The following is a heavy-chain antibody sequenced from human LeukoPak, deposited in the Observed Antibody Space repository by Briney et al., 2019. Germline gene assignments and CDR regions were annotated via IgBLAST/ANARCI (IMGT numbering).Heavy chain of an antibody. V-gene: IGHV4-61*02. CDR2: IYTSGST. CDR3: ARRYCSSTSCYKGNAFDI. Sequence: PSQTLSLTCTVSGGSISSGSYSWSWIRQPAGKGLEWIGRIYTSGSTNYNPSLKSRVTISVDTSKNQFSLKLSSVTAADTAVYYCARRYCSSTSCYKGNAFDIWGQGTMVTVSS. CDR1: GGSISSGSYS. J-gene: IGHJ3*02. D-gene: IGHD2-2*02.